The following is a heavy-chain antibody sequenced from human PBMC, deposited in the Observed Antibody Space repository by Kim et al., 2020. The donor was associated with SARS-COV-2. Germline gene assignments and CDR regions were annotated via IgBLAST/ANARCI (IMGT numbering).Heavy chain of an antibody. CDR2: IKQDGNQK. D-gene: IGHD6-19*01. V-gene: IGHV3-7*01. Sequence: GGSLRRSCAASGFTFSSYWMTWVRRAPGKGLEWVANIKQDGNQKYYVDSVKGRFTISRDNAKNSLYLQMNSLRAEDTAVYYCARDGDLYSSGKDAFDIWGQGTMVTVSS. CDR1: GFTFSSYW. J-gene: IGHJ3*02. CDR3: ARDGDLYSSGKDAFDI.